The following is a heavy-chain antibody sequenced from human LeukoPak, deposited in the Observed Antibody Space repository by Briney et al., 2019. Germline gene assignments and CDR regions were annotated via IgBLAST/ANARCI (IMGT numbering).Heavy chain of an antibody. D-gene: IGHD4-17*01. Sequence: SVKVSCKASGGTFSSYAISWVRQAPGQGLEWMGGIIPIFGTANYAQKFQGRVTITADESTSTAYMELSSLRSEDTAVYYCARVRVTTTLKYYYYGMDVWGQGTTVSVSS. CDR3: ARVRVTTTLKYYYYGMDV. V-gene: IGHV1-69*13. CDR1: GGTFSSYA. CDR2: IIPIFGTA. J-gene: IGHJ6*02.